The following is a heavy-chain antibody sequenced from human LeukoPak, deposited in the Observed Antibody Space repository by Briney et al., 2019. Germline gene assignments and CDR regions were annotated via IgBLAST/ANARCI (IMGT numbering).Heavy chain of an antibody. CDR2: IKQDGSEK. Sequence: GGSLRLSCAASGFTFSSYWMSWVRQAPGKGLEWVANIKQDGSEKYYVDSVKGRFTISRDNAKNSLYLQMNSLRAEDTAVYYFARAWQWLVTKGGYFDYWGQGTLVTVSS. D-gene: IGHD6-19*01. V-gene: IGHV3-7*01. CDR3: ARAWQWLVTKGGYFDY. CDR1: GFTFSSYW. J-gene: IGHJ4*02.